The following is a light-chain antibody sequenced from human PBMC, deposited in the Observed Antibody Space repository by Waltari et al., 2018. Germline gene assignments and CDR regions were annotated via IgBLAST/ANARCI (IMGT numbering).Light chain of an antibody. CDR3: QHYVRLPVT. CDR1: QIISRA. J-gene: IGKJ1*01. CDR2: DVS. V-gene: IGKV3-20*01. Sequence: EIMLMQSPGTLPLSPGDRATLSCRASQIISRALAWYHQKPRQAPRLLIYDVSTRASGIPDRFSGSGSGTDFSLTISRLEPEDFAVYYCQHYVRLPVTFGQGTKLEFK.